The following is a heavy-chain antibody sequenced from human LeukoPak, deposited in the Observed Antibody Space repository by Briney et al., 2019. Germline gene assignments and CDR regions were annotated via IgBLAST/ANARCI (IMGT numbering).Heavy chain of an antibody. CDR1: GGSFSGYY. J-gene: IGHJ4*02. CDR2: INHSGST. V-gene: IGHV4-34*01. Sequence: PSETLSVTCAVYGGSFSGYYWSWIRQPPGKGLEWIGEINHSGSTNYNPSLKSRVTISVDTSKNQFSLKLSSVTAADTAVYYCARRRVQWLVRVAYFDYWGQGTLVTVSS. D-gene: IGHD6-19*01. CDR3: ARRRVQWLVRVAYFDY.